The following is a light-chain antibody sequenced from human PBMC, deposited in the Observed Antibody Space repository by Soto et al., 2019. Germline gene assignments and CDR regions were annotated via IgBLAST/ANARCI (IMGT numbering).Light chain of an antibody. V-gene: IGKV1-39*01. CDR1: QSISSY. CDR3: QQSYSTPHTWT. CDR2: AAS. J-gene: IGKJ1*01. Sequence: IQITQSPSSLSASVGDRVTLTCRASQSISSYLNWYQQTPGKAPKLLIYAASSLQSAVPSRFSGSGSGTDFTRTISSLQPEDFATYYCQQSYSTPHTWTFGQGTKVDI.